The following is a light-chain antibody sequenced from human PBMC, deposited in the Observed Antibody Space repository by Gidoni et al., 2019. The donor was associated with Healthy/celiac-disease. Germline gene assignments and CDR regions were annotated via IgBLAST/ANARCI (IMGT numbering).Light chain of an antibody. CDR2: AAS. J-gene: IGKJ1*01. CDR1: QDISNY. CDR3: QQYDNLSWT. V-gene: IGKV1-33*01. Sequence: DIQMTQSPSALSASVGDRVTITCQASQDISNYLNWYQQKPGKAPNLLIYAASNLETGVPSMFSGSGSGTDFTSTISSLQPEDIATYYCQQYDNLSWTFGQGTKVEIK.